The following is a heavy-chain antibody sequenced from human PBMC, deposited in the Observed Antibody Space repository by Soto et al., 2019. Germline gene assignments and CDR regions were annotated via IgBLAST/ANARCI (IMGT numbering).Heavy chain of an antibody. D-gene: IGHD2-2*02. CDR2: IWYDGSNK. V-gene: IGHV3-33*01. CDR1: GFTFSSYG. Sequence: GGSLRLSCAASGFTFSSYGMHWVRQAPGKGLEWVAVIWYDGSNKYYADSVKGRFTISRDNSKNTLYLQMNSLRAEDTAVYYCARVSGDPYTAPTRPYYYYGMDFWGQGNPVTVYS. CDR3: ARVSGDPYTAPTRPYYYYGMDF. J-gene: IGHJ6*02.